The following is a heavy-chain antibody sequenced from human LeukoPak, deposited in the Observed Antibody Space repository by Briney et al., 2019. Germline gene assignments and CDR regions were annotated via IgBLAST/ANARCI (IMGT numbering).Heavy chain of an antibody. CDR1: GYSISSGYY. CDR3: ARGGRWLQPHRLTSYYVDY. D-gene: IGHD5-24*01. CDR2: IYHSGST. J-gene: IGHJ4*02. V-gene: IGHV4-38-2*02. Sequence: SETLSLTCTGSGYSISSGYYWGWIRQPPGKGLEWIGSIYHSGSTYYNPSLKSRVTISVDTSKNQFSLKLSSVTAADTAVYYCARGGRWLQPHRLTSYYVDYWGQGTLVTVS.